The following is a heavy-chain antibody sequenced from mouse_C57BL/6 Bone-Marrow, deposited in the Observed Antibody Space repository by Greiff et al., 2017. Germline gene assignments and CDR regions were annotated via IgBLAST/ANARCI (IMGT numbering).Heavy chain of an antibody. CDR2: INPGSGGT. Sequence: QVQLQQSGAELVRPGTSVKVSCKASGYAFTNYLIEWVKQRPGPGLEWIGVINPGSGGTNYNEKFKGKATLTADKSSSTAYMQLSSLTSEDSAVYFCARRSTDWYFDVWGTGTTVTVSS. V-gene: IGHV1-54*01. CDR3: ARRSTDWYFDV. J-gene: IGHJ1*03. D-gene: IGHD1-1*01. CDR1: GYAFTNYL.